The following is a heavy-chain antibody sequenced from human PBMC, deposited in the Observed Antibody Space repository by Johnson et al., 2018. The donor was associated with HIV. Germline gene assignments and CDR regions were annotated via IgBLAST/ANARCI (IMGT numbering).Heavy chain of an antibody. J-gene: IGHJ3*02. Sequence: QVQLVESGGGLVQPGGSLRLSCAASGFTFSSYAMSWVRQAPGKGLEWVAVISYDGSNKYYADSVKGRFTISRDNSKNTLYLQMDSLREDDTAVYYCAKDLDRELLALWAFHTWGQGTMVTVSS. CDR2: ISYDGSNK. CDR1: GFTFSSYA. V-gene: IGHV3-30*18. CDR3: AKDLDRELLALWAFHT. D-gene: IGHD2-8*02.